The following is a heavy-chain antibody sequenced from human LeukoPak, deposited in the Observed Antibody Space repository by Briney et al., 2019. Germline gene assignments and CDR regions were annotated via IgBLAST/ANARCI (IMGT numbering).Heavy chain of an antibody. CDR3: ARYSSGKTYYFDY. Sequence: PGGSLRLSCAASGFTFSSYEMNWVRQAPGKGLEWVSYISSSGSTIYYADSVKGRFTISRDNAKNSLYLQMNSLRAEDTAVYYCARYSSGKTYYFDYWGQGTLVTVSS. V-gene: IGHV3-48*03. CDR1: GFTFSSYE. J-gene: IGHJ4*02. CDR2: ISSSGSTI. D-gene: IGHD6-19*01.